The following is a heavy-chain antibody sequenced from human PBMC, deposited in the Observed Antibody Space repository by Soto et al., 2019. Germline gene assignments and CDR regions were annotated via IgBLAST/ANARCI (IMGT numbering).Heavy chain of an antibody. J-gene: IGHJ5*02. CDR2: MNPNSGNT. Sequence: GASVKVSCKASGYSFTSYDINWVRQATGQGLEWMGWMNPNSGNTGYAQKFQGRVTMTRNTSISTAYMELSSLRSEDTAVYYCARATPVAWENWFDPWGQGTLVTVSS. V-gene: IGHV1-8*01. D-gene: IGHD1-26*01. CDR3: ARATPVAWENWFDP. CDR1: GYSFTSYD.